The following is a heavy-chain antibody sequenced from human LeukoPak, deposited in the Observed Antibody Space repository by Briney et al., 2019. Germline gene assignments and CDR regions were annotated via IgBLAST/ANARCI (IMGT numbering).Heavy chain of an antibody. Sequence: SEALSLTCTVSGDSISSSTYYWGWIRQPLGKGLEYIGSIYYSGSTYYNPSLKSRVTISVDTSKNQFSLKLSSVTAADTAVCYCARDTVGGFDYWGQGTLVTVSS. V-gene: IGHV4-39*07. J-gene: IGHJ4*02. CDR3: ARDTVGGFDY. CDR1: GDSISSSTYY. CDR2: IYYSGST. D-gene: IGHD1-26*01.